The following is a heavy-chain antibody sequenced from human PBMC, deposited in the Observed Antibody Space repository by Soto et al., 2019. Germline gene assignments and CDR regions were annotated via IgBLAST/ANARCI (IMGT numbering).Heavy chain of an antibody. CDR2: IYNSGST. V-gene: IGHV4-30-4*01. CDR3: ARGPSGDKVDY. J-gene: IGHJ4*02. D-gene: IGHD1-26*01. CDR1: VGSITNNGYF. Sequence: QVKLQEPGPGVVEPSQTLSLPCPVSVGSITNNGYFWGWIRQPPGSGREGIGHIYNSGSTYSNPSLKSRLTISVDTSKNQFSLKLSSVTAADTAVYYCARGPSGDKVDYWGQGTLVTVSS.